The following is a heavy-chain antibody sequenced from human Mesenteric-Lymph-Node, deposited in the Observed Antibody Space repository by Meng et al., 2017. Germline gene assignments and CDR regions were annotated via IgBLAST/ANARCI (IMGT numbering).Heavy chain of an antibody. CDR3: ARDSPYGSGSYDAFDI. V-gene: IGHV3-20*04. D-gene: IGHD3-10*01. J-gene: IGHJ3*02. CDR2: INWNGGST. CDR1: GFTFDDYG. Sequence: GESLKISCAASGFTFDDYGMSWVRQAPGEGLEWVSGINWNGGSTGYADSVKGRFTISRDNAKNSLYLQMNSLRAEDTALYYCARDSPYGSGSYDAFDIWGQGTMVTVSS.